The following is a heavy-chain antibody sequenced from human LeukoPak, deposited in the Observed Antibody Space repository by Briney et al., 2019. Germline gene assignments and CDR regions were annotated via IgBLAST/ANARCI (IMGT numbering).Heavy chain of an antibody. CDR3: ASSTLLRPYYFDY. J-gene: IGHJ4*02. V-gene: IGHV3-74*01. CDR1: GSTFSSYW. D-gene: IGHD3-3*01. Sequence: SGGSLRLSCAASGSTFSSYWMHWVRQAPGKGLVWVSRINSDGSSTSYADSVKGRFTISRDNAKNTLYLQMNSLRAEDTAVYYCASSTLLRPYYFDYWGQGTLVTVSS. CDR2: INSDGSST.